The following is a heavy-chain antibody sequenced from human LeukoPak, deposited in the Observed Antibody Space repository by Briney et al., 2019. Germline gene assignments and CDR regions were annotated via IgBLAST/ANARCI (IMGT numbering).Heavy chain of an antibody. Sequence: GGSLRLSCAASGFTFSSYSMNWVRQAPGKGLKWVSFISSSRSYIYYADSVKGRFTISRDNAKNSLYLQMNSLRAEDTAVYYCARDQGAFDYWGQGTVVTVSS. CDR1: GFTFSSYS. J-gene: IGHJ4*02. CDR3: ARDQGAFDY. CDR2: ISSSRSYI. V-gene: IGHV3-21*01. D-gene: IGHD3-16*01.